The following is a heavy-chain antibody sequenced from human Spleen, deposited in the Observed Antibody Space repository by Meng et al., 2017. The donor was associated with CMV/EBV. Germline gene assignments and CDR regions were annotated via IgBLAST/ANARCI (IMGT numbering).Heavy chain of an antibody. Sequence: GESLKISCAASGFTLSGSAIHWVRQASGKGLEWVGHITSKSNSHATEYAASVKGRFSISTDDSKNTAYLQMSSLKTEDTAVYYCTSSYSSGWFWSAFDIWGHGTMVTVSS. J-gene: IGHJ3*02. CDR1: GFTLSGSA. CDR2: ITSKSNSHAT. CDR3: TSSYSSGWFWSAFDI. V-gene: IGHV3-73*01. D-gene: IGHD6-19*01.